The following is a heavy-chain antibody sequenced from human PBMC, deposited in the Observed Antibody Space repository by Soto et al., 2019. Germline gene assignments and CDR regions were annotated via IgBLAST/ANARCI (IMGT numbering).Heavy chain of an antibody. D-gene: IGHD2-15*01. J-gene: IGHJ4*02. CDR3: ARGGDVDVVVASTLPGY. CDR1: GGSISSGGYY. CDR2: IYYSGST. Sequence: PSETLSLTCTVSGGSISSGGYYWGWIRQPPGKGLEWIGSIYYSGSTYYNPSLKSRVTISVDTSKNQFSLKLSSVTAADTAVYYCARGGDVDVVVASTLPGYWGQETLVTVSS. V-gene: IGHV4-39*07.